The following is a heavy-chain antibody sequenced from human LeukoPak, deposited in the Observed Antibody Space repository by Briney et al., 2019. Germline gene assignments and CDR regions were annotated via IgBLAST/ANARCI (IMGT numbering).Heavy chain of an antibody. CDR2: ILNDGSNK. V-gene: IGHV3-30-3*01. Sequence: GPSLSLSCAASGFTFSAYAMHWVRQAPGKGLEWVAVILNDGSNKYYADSVKGRFTISRDNAKNSLYLQMSSLRVEDTAVYYCARLYGSGSFDNHLDYWGQGTLVTVSS. CDR1: GFTFSAYA. CDR3: ARLYGSGSFDNHLDY. D-gene: IGHD3-10*01. J-gene: IGHJ4*02.